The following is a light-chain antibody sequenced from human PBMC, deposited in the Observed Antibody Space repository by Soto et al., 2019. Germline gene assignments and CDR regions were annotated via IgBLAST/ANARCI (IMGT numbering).Light chain of an antibody. Sequence: DIVMTQSPDSLAVSLGERATISCKSSQSVLSRSNNKNFLAWYQQKPGQPPKLLMYWASTRESGVPDRFSGSCSGTDFPLTISRLQAEDVAVYYCQQSYSSNTFGPGTKVDIK. CDR3: QQSYSSNT. CDR2: WAS. CDR1: QSVLSRSNNKNF. J-gene: IGKJ3*01. V-gene: IGKV4-1*01.